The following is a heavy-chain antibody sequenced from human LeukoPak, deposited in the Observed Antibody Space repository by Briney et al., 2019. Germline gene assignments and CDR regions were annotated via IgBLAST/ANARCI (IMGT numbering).Heavy chain of an antibody. J-gene: IGHJ4*02. CDR3: ARMESYGDYVDY. V-gene: IGHV3-21*01. CDR1: GFTFSSYS. Sequence: PGGSLRLSCAVSGFTFSSYSMNWVRQAPGKGLEWVSSISSSSSYIYHADSVKGRFTISRDNAKNSLYLQMNSLRAEDTAVYYCARMESYGDYVDYWGQGTLVTVSS. D-gene: IGHD1-26*01. CDR2: ISSSSSYI.